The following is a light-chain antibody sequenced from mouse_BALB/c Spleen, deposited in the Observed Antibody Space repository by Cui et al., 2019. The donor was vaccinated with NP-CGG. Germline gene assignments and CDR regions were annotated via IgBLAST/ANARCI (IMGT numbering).Light chain of an antibody. CDR3: ALWYSNHWV. Sequence: QAVLTHASALTTSPGETVTLTCRSSTGAVTTSNYANWVQEKPDHLFTGLIGGTNNRGPGVPARFSGSLIGDKAALTITRAQTDDETIYCCALWYSNHWVFGGGTKLTVL. CDR2: GTN. CDR1: TGAVTTSNY. J-gene: IGLJ1*01. V-gene: IGLV1*01.